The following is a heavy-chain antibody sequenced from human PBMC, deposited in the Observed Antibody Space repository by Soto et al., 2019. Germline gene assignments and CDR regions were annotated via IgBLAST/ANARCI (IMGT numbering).Heavy chain of an antibody. V-gene: IGHV3-11*01. CDR3: ARSSGTVNGWWGYGLDV. D-gene: IGHD2-15*01. CDR2: ISSDGSVI. Sequence: GGSLSLACAASGFTFSDYFMTWIRQAPGKGLEWVSYISSDGSVIYYTDALEGLFTISRDNAKNSLYLQMNSLTAEDSAVYYCARSSGTVNGWWGYGLDVWGQGTTVTVSS. J-gene: IGHJ6*02. CDR1: GFTFSDYF.